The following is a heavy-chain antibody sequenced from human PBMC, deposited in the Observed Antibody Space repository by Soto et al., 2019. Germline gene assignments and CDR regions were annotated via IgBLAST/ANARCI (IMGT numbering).Heavy chain of an antibody. D-gene: IGHD2-2*01. CDR2: MNPNSGNT. J-gene: IGHJ6*03. CDR3: AGAFEVVQAVLTLLYYYYSMDV. V-gene: IGHV1-8*01. CDR1: GYTFTSYD. Sequence: ASVKVSCKASGYTFTSYDINWVRQATGQGLEWMGWMNPNSGNTGYAQKFQGRVTMTRNTSISTAYMELSSLRSEDTAVYYCAGAFEVVQAVLTLLYYYYSMDVWGKGTPVTVS.